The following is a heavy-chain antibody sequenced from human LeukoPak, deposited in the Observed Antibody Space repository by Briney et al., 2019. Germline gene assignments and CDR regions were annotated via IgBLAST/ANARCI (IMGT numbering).Heavy chain of an antibody. CDR3: ARDSGYSYGDDAFDI. CDR1: GYSISSGYY. V-gene: IGHV4-38-2*02. D-gene: IGHD5-18*01. CDR2: IYHSGST. Sequence: SETLSLTCAVSGYSISSGYYWGWIRQPPGKGPEWIGSIYHSGSTYYNPSLKSRVTISVDTSKNQFSLKLSSVTAADTAVYYCARDSGYSYGDDAFDIWGQGTMVTVSS. J-gene: IGHJ3*02.